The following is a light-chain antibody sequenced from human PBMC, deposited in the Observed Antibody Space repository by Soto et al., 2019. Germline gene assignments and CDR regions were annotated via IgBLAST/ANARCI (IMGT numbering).Light chain of an antibody. Sequence: DIQLTQSPSPLSASVGDRVTITCLASQSISTYLNWYQQKPGKAPKVLIYAASNLQSGVPPRFSGSGSGTDFTLTISSLQPDDFATYYCQHYNSYSEAFGQGTKVDIK. CDR1: QSISTY. CDR2: AAS. CDR3: QHYNSYSEA. V-gene: IGKV1-39*01. J-gene: IGKJ1*01.